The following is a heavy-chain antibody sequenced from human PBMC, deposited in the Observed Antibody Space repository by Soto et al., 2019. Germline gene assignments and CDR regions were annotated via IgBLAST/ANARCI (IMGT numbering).Heavy chain of an antibody. CDR1: GFSFSDYW. CDR3: ATDHYIDYGDY. V-gene: IGHV3-7*01. Sequence: LRLSCAASGFSFSDYWMNLFRQAPGKGLEWVANIKEDGREESYVDSVKGRFTISRDNAKNSLFLQMTSLRVEDTAVYYCATDHYIDYGDYWGRGTLVTVSS. D-gene: IGHD4-17*01. CDR2: IKEDGREE. J-gene: IGHJ4*02.